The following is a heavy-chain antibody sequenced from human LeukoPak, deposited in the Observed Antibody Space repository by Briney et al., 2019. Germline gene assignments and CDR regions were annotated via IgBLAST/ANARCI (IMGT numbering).Heavy chain of an antibody. CDR3: ARGSTSCFDY. J-gene: IGHJ4*02. CDR2: MDPNSGNT. Sequence: ASVTVSCTASGYTFTSYDINWVRQAPGQGLEWMGWMDPNSGNTGYAQKFQGRVSMTRNTSISTAYMELSSLRSEDTAVYYCARGSTSCFDYWGQGTLVTVSS. D-gene: IGHD2-2*01. CDR1: GYTFTSYD. V-gene: IGHV1-8*01.